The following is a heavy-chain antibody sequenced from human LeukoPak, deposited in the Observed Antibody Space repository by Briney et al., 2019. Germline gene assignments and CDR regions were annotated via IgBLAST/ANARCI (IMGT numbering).Heavy chain of an antibody. V-gene: IGHV4-39*01. J-gene: IGHJ3*02. CDR3: AREERDSGDAFDI. D-gene: IGHD1-26*01. CDR2: IYYSGNT. Sequence: SETLSLTCTVSGGSISSSSYYWGWIRQPPGKGLEWIGSIYYSGNTYYNPSLKSRVTISVDTSKNQFSLKLSSVTAADTAVYYCAREERDSGDAFDIWGQGTMVTVSS. CDR1: GGSISSSSYY.